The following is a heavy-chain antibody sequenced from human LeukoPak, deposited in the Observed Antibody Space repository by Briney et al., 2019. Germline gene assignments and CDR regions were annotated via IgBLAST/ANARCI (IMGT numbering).Heavy chain of an antibody. Sequence: GASVKVSCKASGYAFTNYGINWVRQAPGQGLEWMGWISAYNGNTNYAQKFQGRVTMTTDTSTSTAYMELRSLRSDDTAVHYCARGGYYYDSSGYLNYFDYWGQGTLVTVSS. V-gene: IGHV1-18*01. J-gene: IGHJ4*02. CDR3: ARGGYYYDSSGYLNYFDY. D-gene: IGHD3-22*01. CDR1: GYAFTNYG. CDR2: ISAYNGNT.